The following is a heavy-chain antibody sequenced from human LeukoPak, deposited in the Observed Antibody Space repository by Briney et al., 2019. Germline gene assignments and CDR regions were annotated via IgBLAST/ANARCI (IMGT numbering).Heavy chain of an antibody. V-gene: IGHV3-7*01. J-gene: IGHJ4*02. CDR1: GLTFVSIG. Sequence: PGGPLSPSCAAAGLTFVSIGISWVRKAPGRGLEWVANIKQDGSEKYYVDSVKGRFTISRDNAKNSLYLQMNSLRAEDTAVYYCARDERGLIRFDYWGQGTLVTVSS. D-gene: IGHD3-10*01. CDR3: ARDERGLIRFDY. CDR2: IKQDGSEK.